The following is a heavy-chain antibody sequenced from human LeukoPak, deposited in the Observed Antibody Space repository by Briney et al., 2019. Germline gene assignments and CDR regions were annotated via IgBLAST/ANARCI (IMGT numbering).Heavy chain of an antibody. CDR2: ISSSSSTI. J-gene: IGHJ4*02. V-gene: IGHV3-48*04. D-gene: IGHD3-10*01. CDR1: GFAFRSHS. CDR3: ARGTAGMVRGVVDY. Sequence: GGSLRLSCAASGFAFRSHSMNWVRQAPGKGLEWVSYISSSSSTIYYADSVKGRFTISRDNAKNSLYLQMNSLRAEDTAVYYCARGTAGMVRGVVDYWGQGTLVTVSS.